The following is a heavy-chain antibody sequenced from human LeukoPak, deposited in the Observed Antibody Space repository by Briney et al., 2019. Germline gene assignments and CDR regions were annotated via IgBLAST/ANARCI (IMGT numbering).Heavy chain of an antibody. J-gene: IGHJ4*02. D-gene: IGHD6-19*01. Sequence: GESLKISCKGSGYSFTSYWIGWVRQLPGKGLEWMGIIYPGDSDTRYSPSFQGQVTISADKSISTAYLQWSSLKASDTAMYYCARLGPVAGTQGGFDYWGQGTLVTVSS. CDR3: ARLGPVAGTQGGFDY. CDR2: IYPGDSDT. CDR1: GYSFTSYW. V-gene: IGHV5-51*01.